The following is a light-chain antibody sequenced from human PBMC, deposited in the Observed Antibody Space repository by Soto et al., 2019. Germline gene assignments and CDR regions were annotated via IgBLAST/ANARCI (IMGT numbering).Light chain of an antibody. J-gene: IGKJ5*01. V-gene: IGKV3-20*01. CDR2: GAS. Sequence: EIVLTQSPGTLSLSPGERATLSCRASQSVSSSYLAWYQQKPGQAPRLLIYGASSRATGIPDRFSGSGSGTDFTLTISRLEPEDFAVYYWQQYGTALVTCGQGTRREMK. CDR1: QSVSSSY. CDR3: QQYGTALVT.